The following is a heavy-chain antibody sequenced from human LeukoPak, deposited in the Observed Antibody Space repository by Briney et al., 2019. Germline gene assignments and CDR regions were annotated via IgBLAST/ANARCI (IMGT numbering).Heavy chain of an antibody. D-gene: IGHD3-10*01. Sequence: SETLSLTCTVSGGSISSYYWSWIRQPPGKGLEWIGYIYYSGSANYNPSLKSRVTISVDTSKNQFSLKLSSVTAADTAVYYCARGGSGSYRPRGWFDPWGQGTLVTVSS. V-gene: IGHV4-59*12. J-gene: IGHJ5*02. CDR1: GGSISSYY. CDR3: ARGGSGSYRPRGWFDP. CDR2: IYYSGSA.